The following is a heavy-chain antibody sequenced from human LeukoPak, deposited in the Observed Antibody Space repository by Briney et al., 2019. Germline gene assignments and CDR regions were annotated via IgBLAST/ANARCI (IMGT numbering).Heavy chain of an antibody. Sequence: GRSLRLSCAASGFTFSTYGMHWVRQAPGKGLEWVAVISYDGSNKYYGDSVKGRFTISRDNSKNTLYLQMNSLRAEDTAVYYCAKNLHLRISPKNDALDIWGQGTMVTVSS. CDR3: AKNLHLRISPKNDALDI. CDR2: ISYDGSNK. V-gene: IGHV3-30*18. CDR1: GFTFSTYG. D-gene: IGHD1-14*01. J-gene: IGHJ3*02.